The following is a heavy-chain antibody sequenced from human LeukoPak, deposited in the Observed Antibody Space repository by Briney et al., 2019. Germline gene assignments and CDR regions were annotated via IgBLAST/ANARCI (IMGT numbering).Heavy chain of an antibody. J-gene: IGHJ4*02. D-gene: IGHD6-19*01. CDR3: ARQQHNSGWRREFDY. V-gene: IGHV3-21*01. CDR1: GFTFSSYS. CDR2: ISSSSSYI. Sequence: GGSLRLSCAASGFTFSSYSMNWVRQAPGKGLEWVSSISSSSSYIYYADSVKGRFTISRDNAKNSLYLQMNSLRAEDTAVYYCARQQHNSGWRREFDYWGQGTLVTVSS.